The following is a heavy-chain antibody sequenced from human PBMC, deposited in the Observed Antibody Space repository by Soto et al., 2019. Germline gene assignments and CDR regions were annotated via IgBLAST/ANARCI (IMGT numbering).Heavy chain of an antibody. Sequence: EVQLLESGGGLVQPGGSLRLSCAASGFTFNTYDMSWVRQATGTGREWVSSIATTGETTFSADSVRRRFTMSRAYAKNTPFLQLDSRRADDTAIYYCVRHWGGWGHGAVVTVSS. D-gene: IGHD2-21*01. CDR2: IATTGETT. CDR3: VRHWGG. V-gene: IGHV3-23*01. CDR1: GFTFNTYD. J-gene: IGHJ4*01.